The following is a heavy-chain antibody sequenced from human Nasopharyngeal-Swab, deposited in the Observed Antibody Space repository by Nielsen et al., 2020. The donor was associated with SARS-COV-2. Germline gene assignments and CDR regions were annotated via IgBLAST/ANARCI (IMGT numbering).Heavy chain of an antibody. D-gene: IGHD3-3*01. J-gene: IGHJ4*02. CDR3: AKGTVLEWLLLDY. V-gene: IGHV3-23*01. Sequence: GESLKISCAASGFTFSSYGMYWVRQAPGKGLEWVSAISGSGGSTYYADSVKGRFTISRDNSKNTLYLQMNSLRAEDTAVYYCAKGTVLEWLLLDYWGQGTLVTVSS. CDR2: ISGSGGST. CDR1: GFTFSSYG.